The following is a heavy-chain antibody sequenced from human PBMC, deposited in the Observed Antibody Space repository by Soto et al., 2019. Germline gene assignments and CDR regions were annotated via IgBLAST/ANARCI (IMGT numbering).Heavy chain of an antibody. CDR2: INHSGST. D-gene: IGHD3-10*01. V-gene: IGHV4-34*01. J-gene: IGHJ4*02. CDR1: GGSFSGYY. Sequence: QVQLQQWGAGLLKPSETLSLTCAVYGGSFSGYYWSWIRQPPGKGLEWIGEINHSGSTNYNPSTKSRVTISVDTSKNQFSLKLSSVTAADTAGYYCARAVITMVRGVMSDYWGQGTLVTVSS. CDR3: ARAVITMVRGVMSDY.